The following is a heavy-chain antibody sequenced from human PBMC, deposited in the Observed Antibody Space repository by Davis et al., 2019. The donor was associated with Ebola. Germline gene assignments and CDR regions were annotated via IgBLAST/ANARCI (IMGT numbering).Heavy chain of an antibody. CDR3: ARANEVVVIATTSYYFDY. CDR2: INPNSGGT. CDR1: GYTFTGYY. V-gene: IGHV1-2*04. J-gene: IGHJ4*02. D-gene: IGHD2-21*01. Sequence: ASVKVSCKASGYTFTGYYMHWVRQAPGQGLEWMGWINPNSGGTNYAQKFQGWVTMTRDTSISTAYMELRSLRSDDTAVYYCARANEVVVIATTSYYFDYWGQGTLVTVSS.